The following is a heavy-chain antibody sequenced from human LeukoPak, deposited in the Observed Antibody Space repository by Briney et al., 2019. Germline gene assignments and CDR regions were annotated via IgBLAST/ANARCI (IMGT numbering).Heavy chain of an antibody. CDR1: GFTFSSYA. V-gene: IGHV3-23*01. CDR2: ISGSGVST. Sequence: GGSLRLPCAASGFTFSSYAMSWVRQAPGKGLEWVSSISGSGVSTYYADSVKGRFTVSRDNSKNILYLQMNSLRAEDTAVYYCARGKYDSSPFLQHWGQGTLVTVSS. CDR3: ARGKYDSSPFLQH. D-gene: IGHD3-22*01. J-gene: IGHJ1*01.